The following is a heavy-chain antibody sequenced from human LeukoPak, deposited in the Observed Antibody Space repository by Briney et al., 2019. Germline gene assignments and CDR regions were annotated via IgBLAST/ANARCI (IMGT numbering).Heavy chain of an antibody. J-gene: IGHJ4*02. V-gene: IGHV5-51*01. Sequence: GESLKISCQGSGYSFTSYWIGWVRQMPGKGLEWMGVIYPGDSDTRYSPSFEGQVTISADKSITTAYLQWTSLKASDTAMYYCAGAGVLDYWGQGTLVTVSS. CDR2: IYPGDSDT. CDR3: AGAGVLDY. CDR1: GYSFTSYW.